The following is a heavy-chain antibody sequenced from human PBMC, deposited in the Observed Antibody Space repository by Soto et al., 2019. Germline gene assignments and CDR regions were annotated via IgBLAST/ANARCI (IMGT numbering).Heavy chain of an antibody. J-gene: IGHJ4*02. CDR2: ISSNGDNT. CDR1: GFTFSSYA. D-gene: IGHD4-17*01. Sequence: EVQLVESGGGLVQPGGSLRLSCSAYGFTFSSYAMHWVRQAPGKGLEYVSAISSNGDNTYYADSVKGRFTISRDNSKNTVYLQMSSLRGEDTAVYYCVNGDYVFVGWGQGTLGTVSS. V-gene: IGHV3-64D*06. CDR3: VNGDYVFVG.